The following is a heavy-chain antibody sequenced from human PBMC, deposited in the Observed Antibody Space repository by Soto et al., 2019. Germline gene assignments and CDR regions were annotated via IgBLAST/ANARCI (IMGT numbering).Heavy chain of an antibody. J-gene: IGHJ6*03. V-gene: IGHV3-23*01. D-gene: IGHD2-2*01. CDR1: GFTFSSYA. CDR3: AKVLDFISTSCPADYYYYMDV. Sequence: GGSLRLSCAASGFTFSSYAMSWVRQAPGKGLEWVSAISGSGGSTYYADSAKGRFTISRDNSKNTLYLQMNSLRAEDTAVYYWAKVLDFISTSCPADYYYYMDVGGKGTTVTVSS. CDR2: ISGSGGST.